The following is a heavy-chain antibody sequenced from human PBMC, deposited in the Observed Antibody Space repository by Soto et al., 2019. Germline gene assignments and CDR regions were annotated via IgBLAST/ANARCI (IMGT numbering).Heavy chain of an antibody. V-gene: IGHV3-21*01. CDR1: GFTFSSYS. J-gene: IGHJ4*02. D-gene: IGHD3-10*01. Sequence: KTGGSLRLSCAASGFTFSSYSMNWVRQAPGKGLEWVSSISSSSSYIYYADSVKGRFTISRDNAKNSLYLQMNSLRAEDTAVYYCARDRVGYGSGSYGYWGQGTLVTVSS. CDR3: ARDRVGYGSGSYGY. CDR2: ISSSSSYI.